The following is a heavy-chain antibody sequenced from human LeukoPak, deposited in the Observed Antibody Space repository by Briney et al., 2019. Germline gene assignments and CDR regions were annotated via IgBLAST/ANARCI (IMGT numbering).Heavy chain of an antibody. CDR3: ARQRTVSTTRGFDV. J-gene: IGHJ3*01. CDR2: ISRSGST. V-gene: IGHV4-30-2*01. Sequence: SETLSLTCAVSGGSINSGGYTWRWLRQPPGKGLEWIGDISRSGSTNYNPSLKSRLTISLDTSMTHFSLNLRSVTAADTAVYWCARQRTVSTTRGFDVWGQGTMVTVSS. CDR1: GGSINSGGYT. D-gene: IGHD5/OR15-5a*01.